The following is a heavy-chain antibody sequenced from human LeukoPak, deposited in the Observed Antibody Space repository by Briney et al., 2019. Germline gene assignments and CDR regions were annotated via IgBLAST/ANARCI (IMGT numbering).Heavy chain of an antibody. CDR3: ARALLEWEPRFDP. D-gene: IGHD1-26*01. V-gene: IGHV4-39*01. CDR2: IYYSGST. J-gene: IGHJ5*02. Sequence: SETLSLTCTVSGGSISGSSYYWGWIRQPPGKGLEWIGSIYYSGSTYYNPSLKSRVIISVDTSKNQFSLKLSSVTAADTAVYYCARALLEWEPRFDPWGQGTLVTVSS. CDR1: GGSISGSSYY.